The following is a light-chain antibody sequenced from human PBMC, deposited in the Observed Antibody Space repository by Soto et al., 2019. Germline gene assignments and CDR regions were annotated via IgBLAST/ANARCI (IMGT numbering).Light chain of an antibody. Sequence: EIVLTQSPGTLSLSPGEGATLSCRASQSVTGTNLAWYQQRAGQAPRLLIYDAVRRATGIPDRFSGSGSGTDFTLTISRLEPEDFAVYYCQQYGSSPMTFGQGTRLEIK. V-gene: IGKV3-20*01. CDR1: QSVTGTN. CDR2: DAV. CDR3: QQYGSSPMT. J-gene: IGKJ5*01.